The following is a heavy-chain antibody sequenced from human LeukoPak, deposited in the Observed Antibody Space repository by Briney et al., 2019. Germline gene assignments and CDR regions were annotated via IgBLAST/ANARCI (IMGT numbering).Heavy chain of an antibody. CDR3: ATLSLVYGSAPYRPLQY. Sequence: PGGSLRLSCVASGFTFSSHWMSWVRQAPGKGLEWAASIKQDGSEKLYVDSVKGRFTISRDDAKNSLSLQMTSLRAEDTAVYYCATLSLVYGSAPYRPLQYWGQGSLVTVAS. J-gene: IGHJ4*02. CDR2: IKQDGSEK. CDR1: GFTFSSHW. D-gene: IGHD4-11*01. V-gene: IGHV3-7*05.